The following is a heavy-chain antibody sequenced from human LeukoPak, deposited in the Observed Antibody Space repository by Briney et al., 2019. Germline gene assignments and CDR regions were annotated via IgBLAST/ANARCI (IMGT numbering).Heavy chain of an antibody. J-gene: IGHJ4*02. CDR1: GFTFSSYS. CDR2: ISSSSSYI. V-gene: IGHV3-21*01. CDR3: ARLDYYDSSGSPHWY. Sequence: GGSLRLSCAAPGFTFSSYSMNWVRQAPGKGLEWVSSISSSSSYIYYADSVKGRFTISRDNAKNSLYLQMNSLRAEDTAVYYCARLDYYDSSGSPHWYWGQGTLVTISS. D-gene: IGHD3-22*01.